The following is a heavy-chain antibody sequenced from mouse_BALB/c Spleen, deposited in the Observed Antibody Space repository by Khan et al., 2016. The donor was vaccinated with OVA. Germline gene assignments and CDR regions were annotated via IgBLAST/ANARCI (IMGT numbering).Heavy chain of an antibody. V-gene: IGHV1-5*01. CDR2: IYPGISDT. J-gene: IGHJ2*01. D-gene: IGHD2-4*01. CDR3: TRSYDSYYFDY. CDR1: GYSFASYW. Sequence: VQLKQSGTVLARPGASVKMSCKASGYSFASYWMHWVKQRPGQGLEWIGIIYPGISDTRYNQKFKGKATLTAVSSASTAYMEFSSLTNEDSAVYYCTRSYDSYYFDYWGQGTTLTVSS.